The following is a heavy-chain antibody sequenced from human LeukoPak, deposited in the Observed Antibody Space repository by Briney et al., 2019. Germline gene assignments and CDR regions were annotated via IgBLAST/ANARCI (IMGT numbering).Heavy chain of an antibody. CDR1: GFTFSSYA. CDR3: AREEHSSGWYPAPLDY. Sequence: PGGSLRLSCAASGFTFSSYAMHWVRQAPGKGLEWVAVISYDGSNKYYADSVKGRFTISRDNSKNTLYLQMNSLRAEDTAVYYCAREEHSSGWYPAPLDYWGQGTLVTVSS. CDR2: ISYDGSNK. J-gene: IGHJ4*02. D-gene: IGHD6-19*01. V-gene: IGHV3-30-3*01.